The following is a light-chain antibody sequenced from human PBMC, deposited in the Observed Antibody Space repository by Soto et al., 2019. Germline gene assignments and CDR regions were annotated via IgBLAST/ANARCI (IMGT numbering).Light chain of an antibody. CDR2: DND. CDR1: SSNIGNNY. V-gene: IGLV1-51*01. Sequence: QAVVTQPPSVSAAPGQKVTISCSGSSSNIGNNYVSWYQQLPGTAPKLLIYDNDQRPSGIPDRFSGSKSGTSATLGITGLQTGDEADYYCGTWDSSLSVVFGGGTKVTVL. J-gene: IGLJ2*01. CDR3: GTWDSSLSVV.